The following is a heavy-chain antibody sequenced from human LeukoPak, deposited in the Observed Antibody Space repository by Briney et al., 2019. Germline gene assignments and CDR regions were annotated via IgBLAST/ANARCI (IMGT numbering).Heavy chain of an antibody. CDR1: GFTFSSYA. CDR2: ISGSGGST. Sequence: GGSLRLSCAASGFTFSSYAMSWVRQAPGKGLEWVSAISGSGGSTYYADSVKGRFTISRDNSKNTLYLQMNSLRAEDTAVYYCAKLIYDFWSGYLNYGMDVWGQGTTSPSP. D-gene: IGHD3-3*01. V-gene: IGHV3-23*01. CDR3: AKLIYDFWSGYLNYGMDV. J-gene: IGHJ6*02.